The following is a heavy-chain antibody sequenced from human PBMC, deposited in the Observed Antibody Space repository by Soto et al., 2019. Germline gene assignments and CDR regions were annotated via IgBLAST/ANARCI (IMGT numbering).Heavy chain of an antibody. J-gene: IGHJ4*02. CDR1: GFAVSNAW. CDR3: TTWYYYDSSGYYRRYFDY. V-gene: IGHV3-15*07. D-gene: IGHD3-22*01. Sequence: GGSLRLSGAASGFAVSNAWMNWVRQAPGKGLEWVGRIKSKTDGGTTDYAAPVKGRFTISRDDSKNTLYLQMNSLKTEDTAVYYCTTWYYYDSSGYYRRYFDYWGQGTLVTVSS. CDR2: IKSKTDGGTT.